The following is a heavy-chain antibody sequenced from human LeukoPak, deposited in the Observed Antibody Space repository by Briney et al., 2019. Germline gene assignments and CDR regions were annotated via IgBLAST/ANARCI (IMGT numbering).Heavy chain of an antibody. Sequence: SGPTLLNPTQSLTLTCTFSGFSLRASGVGVGWIGQPPGKALEWLAVVYWNDDNSYSPSLKSRLTIAKDTSKHQVVHTMTNMDPVDTATYYCAHRYSGSYSDAFDIWGQGTMVTVSS. D-gene: IGHD1-26*01. V-gene: IGHV2-5*01. CDR1: GFSLRASGVG. J-gene: IGHJ3*02. CDR3: AHRYSGSYSDAFDI. CDR2: VYWNDDN.